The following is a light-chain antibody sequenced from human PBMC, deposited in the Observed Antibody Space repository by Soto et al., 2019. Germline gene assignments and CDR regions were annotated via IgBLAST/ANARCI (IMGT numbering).Light chain of an antibody. Sequence: QSVLTQPPSVSGAPGQRVTISCTGSSSNIGAGYDVHWYQQLPGTAPKLLIYGNSNRPSGVPDRFSGSKSGTSASLASTGLQAEDEADYSCQSYDSSLSGYVFGTGTKLTVL. CDR1: SSNIGAGYD. J-gene: IGLJ1*01. CDR3: QSYDSSLSGYV. CDR2: GNS. V-gene: IGLV1-40*01.